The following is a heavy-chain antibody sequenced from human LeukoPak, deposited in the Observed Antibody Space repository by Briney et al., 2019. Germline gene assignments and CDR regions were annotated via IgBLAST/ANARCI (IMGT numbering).Heavy chain of an antibody. CDR2: ISAHNGNT. CDR3: ARAETTLLLNY. CDR1: GYSFTNYG. D-gene: IGHD4-11*01. V-gene: IGHV1-18*01. J-gene: IGHJ4*02. Sequence: GASVKVSCKASGYSFTNYGIIWVRQTAGQGLQWMGWISAHNGNTNYAQKLQGRVTLTTDTSMSTVYMELRSLTSDDTAVYYCARAETTLLLNYWGQGTLVTVSS.